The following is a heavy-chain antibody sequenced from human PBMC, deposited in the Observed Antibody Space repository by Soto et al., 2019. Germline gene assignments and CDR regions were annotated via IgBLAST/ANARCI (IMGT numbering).Heavy chain of an antibody. V-gene: IGHV1-18*04. CDR1: GYEFTNYG. Sequence: ASVKVSCKASGYEFTNYGISWVRQAPGQGLEWMGWISAYNGNTKYEQTLQGRITMSTDTSTGTAYMELRRLRSDDTALYYCARSLALAVAASNNYLDPWGQGTLVTVSS. J-gene: IGHJ5*02. D-gene: IGHD2-15*01. CDR2: ISAYNGNT. CDR3: ARSLALAVAASNNYLDP.